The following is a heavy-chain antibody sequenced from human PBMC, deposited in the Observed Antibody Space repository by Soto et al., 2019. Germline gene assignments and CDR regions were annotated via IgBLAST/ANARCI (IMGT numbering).Heavy chain of an antibody. J-gene: IGHJ6*03. CDR2: IDHSGST. V-gene: IGHV4-34*01. D-gene: IGHD2-2*01. CDR3: ARGRAGVVASSVSYYYYYLDV. Sequence: QVQLQQWGAGLLKPSETLSLTCAVYGGSFSGYYWSWIRQPPGKGLEWIGEIDHSGSTNDNPSLTGRVTISLDTSKNQFSLRLTSVTAADTAVYYCARGRAGVVASSVSYYYYYLDVWDNGTTVTVSS. CDR1: GGSFSGYY.